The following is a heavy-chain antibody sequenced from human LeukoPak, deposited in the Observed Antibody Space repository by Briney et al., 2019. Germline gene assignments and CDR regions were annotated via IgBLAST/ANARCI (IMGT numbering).Heavy chain of an antibody. CDR2: IIPIFGTA. J-gene: IGHJ4*02. CDR1: GGTFSSYA. CDR3: ARSLIAAAADYFDY. D-gene: IGHD6-13*01. Sequence: ASVKVSCKASGGTFSSYAISWVRQAPGQGLEWMGGIIPIFGTANYAQKFQGRVTITADESTSTAYMELSSLRSEDTAVYYCARSLIAAAADYFDYWGQGTLVTVSS. V-gene: IGHV1-69*13.